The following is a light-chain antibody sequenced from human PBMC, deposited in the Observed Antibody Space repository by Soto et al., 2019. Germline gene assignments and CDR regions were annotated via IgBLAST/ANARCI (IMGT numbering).Light chain of an antibody. CDR1: QSVDSNY. CDR3: QQYGSSFRT. J-gene: IGKJ2*01. CDR2: GAS. Sequence: EIVLTQSPGTLPLSPGERATLSCRASQSVDSNYLAWYQQKPGQPPRLLIYGASTRATGIPDRFSGSGSGTDFTLTINRLEPEDFAVYFCQQYGSSFRTFGQGTKLEIK. V-gene: IGKV3-20*01.